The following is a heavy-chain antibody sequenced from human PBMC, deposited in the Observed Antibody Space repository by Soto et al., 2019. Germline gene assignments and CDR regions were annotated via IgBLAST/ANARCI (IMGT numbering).Heavy chain of an antibody. CDR2: IWYDGSNK. CDR1: GFTFSSYG. Sequence: PGGSLRLSCAASGFTFSSYGMHWVRQAPGKGLEWVAVIWYDGSNKYYADSVKGRFTISRDNSKNTLYLQMNSLRAEDTAVYYCARESLRVVVAATPPGYWGQGTLVTVSS. J-gene: IGHJ4*02. D-gene: IGHD2-15*01. V-gene: IGHV3-33*01. CDR3: ARESLRVVVAATPPGY.